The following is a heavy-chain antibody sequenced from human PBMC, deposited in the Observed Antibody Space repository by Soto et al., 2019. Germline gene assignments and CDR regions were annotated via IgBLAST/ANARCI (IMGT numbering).Heavy chain of an antibody. CDR1: GGSIVNASYY. D-gene: IGHD1-26*01. Sequence: SETLSLTCTVSGGSIVNASYYCILIRQPPGKGLEWIGHIYNSGSTYSNPSLKSRVTISIDTSKNQFSLKLNSVTAADTAVYYCARGPSGDKVDYWGQGTLVTVS. V-gene: IGHV4-30-4*08. CDR3: ARGPSGDKVDY. CDR2: IYNSGST. J-gene: IGHJ4*02.